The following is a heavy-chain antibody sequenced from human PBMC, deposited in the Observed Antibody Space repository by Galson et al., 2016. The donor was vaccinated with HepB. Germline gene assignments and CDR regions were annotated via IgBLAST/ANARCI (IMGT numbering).Heavy chain of an antibody. V-gene: IGHV3-21*01. D-gene: IGHD1-26*01. CDR1: GFTFSSYS. CDR3: ARGDIVGAIFDY. Sequence: SLRLSCAAPGFTFSSYSMNWVRQAPGKGLEWVSSISSSSSYIYYADSVKGRFTISRDNARNSLYLQMNSLRAEDTAVYYCARGDIVGAIFDYWGQGTLVNVSS. J-gene: IGHJ4*02. CDR2: ISSSSSYI.